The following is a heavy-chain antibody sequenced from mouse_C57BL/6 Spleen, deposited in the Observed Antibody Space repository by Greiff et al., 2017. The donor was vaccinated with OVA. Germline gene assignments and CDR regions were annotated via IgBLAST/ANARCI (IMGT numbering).Heavy chain of an antibody. J-gene: IGHJ4*01. Sequence: QVQLKQPGAELVMPGASVKLSCKASGYTFTSYWMHWVKQRPGQGLEWIGEIDPSDSYTNYNQKFKGKSTLTVDKSSSTAYMQLSSLTSEDSAVYYCARLVYGSKGAMDYWGQGTSVTVSS. V-gene: IGHV1-69*01. D-gene: IGHD1-1*01. CDR2: IDPSDSYT. CDR3: ARLVYGSKGAMDY. CDR1: GYTFTSYW.